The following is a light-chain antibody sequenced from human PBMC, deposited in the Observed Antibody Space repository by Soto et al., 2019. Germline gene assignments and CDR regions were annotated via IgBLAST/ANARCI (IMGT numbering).Light chain of an antibody. CDR3: GTWDSSLSGGGVV. J-gene: IGLJ2*01. Sequence: QSVLTQPPSVSAAPGQKVTISCSGSSSNIGKNYVSWYQQLPGTAPKLIIYDNNKRPSDIPDRFSGSKSGTSATLGITGLQTGDEADYYCGTWDSSLSGGGVVFGGGTKLTVL. CDR2: DNN. V-gene: IGLV1-51*01. CDR1: SSNIGKNY.